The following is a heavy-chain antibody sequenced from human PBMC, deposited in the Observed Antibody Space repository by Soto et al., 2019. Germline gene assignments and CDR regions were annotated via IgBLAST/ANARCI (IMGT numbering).Heavy chain of an antibody. V-gene: IGHV4-59*01. Sequence: SETLSLTCSVSGSDITTYYWSWLRQSPGKGLEWIGHIYDTGSTSYNPSLKSRVTISVDTSKKQFSLRLSAVTAADTAVYYCARCPIDHNWFDPWAQRTLVTVSS. D-gene: IGHD3-9*01. J-gene: IGHJ5*02. CDR1: GSDITTYY. CDR3: ARCPIDHNWFDP. CDR2: IYDTGST.